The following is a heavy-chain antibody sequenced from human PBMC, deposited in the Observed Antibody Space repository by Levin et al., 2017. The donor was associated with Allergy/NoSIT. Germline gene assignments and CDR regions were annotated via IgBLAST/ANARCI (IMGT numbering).Heavy chain of an antibody. CDR3: ARGGTRKFIVVVTAMWYAFDS. V-gene: IGHV1-8*01. D-gene: IGHD2-21*02. CDR2: MNPNSGNT. Sequence: VASVKVSCKASGYTFTSYDINWVRQATGQGLEWMGWMNPNSGNTGYAQKFQGRVTMTRNTSISTAYMELSSLRSEDTAVYYCARGGTRKFIVVVTAMWYAFDSWGQGTMVTVSS. CDR1: GYTFTSYD. J-gene: IGHJ3*02.